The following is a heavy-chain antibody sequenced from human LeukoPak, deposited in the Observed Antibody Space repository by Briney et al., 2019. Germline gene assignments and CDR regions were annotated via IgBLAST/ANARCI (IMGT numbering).Heavy chain of an antibody. V-gene: IGHV4-4*07. D-gene: IGHD3-10*01. J-gene: IGHJ4*02. CDR1: GGSISSYY. CDR2: IYTSGST. CDR3: AREAGGVLWFGEFYYFDY. Sequence: SETLSLTCTVSGGSISSYYWSWIRQPAGKGLEWIGRIYTSGSTNYNPSLKSRVTMSVDTPKNQFSLKLSSVTAADTAVYYCAREAGGVLWFGEFYYFDYWGQGTLVTVSS.